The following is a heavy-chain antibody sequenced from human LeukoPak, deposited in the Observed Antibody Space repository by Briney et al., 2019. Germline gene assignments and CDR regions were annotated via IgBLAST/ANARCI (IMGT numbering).Heavy chain of an antibody. J-gene: IGHJ4*02. Sequence: PGRSLRLSCAASGFMFRGEAMHWVRQDSDKGLEWLAVISNVGSTTQYADSAKGRFTISRDNSRNILYLQMNSLRPEDTAVYYCARDKTGGLYATFDYWGQGTLVTVSS. CDR2: ISNVGSTT. CDR1: GFMFRGEA. V-gene: IGHV3-30*04. D-gene: IGHD6-19*01. CDR3: ARDKTGGLYATFDY.